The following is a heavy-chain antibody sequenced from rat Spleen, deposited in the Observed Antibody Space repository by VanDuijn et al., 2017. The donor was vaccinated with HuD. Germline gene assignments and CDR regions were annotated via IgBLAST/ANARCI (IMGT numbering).Heavy chain of an antibody. CDR3: ARWTYTRRGIDY. CDR1: GFTFSDYA. Sequence: EVQMVESGGGLVQPGRSLKLSCAASGFTFSDYAMAWVRQAPKKGLEWVATIIYDGSSTYYRDSVKGRFTVSRDNAKSTLYLQMDSLRSEDTATYYCARWTYTRRGIDYWGQGVMVTVSS. V-gene: IGHV5-17*01. J-gene: IGHJ2*01. D-gene: IGHD1-4*01. CDR2: IIYDGSST.